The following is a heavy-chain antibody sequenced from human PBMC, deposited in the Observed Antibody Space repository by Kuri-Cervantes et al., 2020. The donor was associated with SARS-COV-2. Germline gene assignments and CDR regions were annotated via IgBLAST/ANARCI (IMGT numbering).Heavy chain of an antibody. V-gene: IGHV3-48*04. CDR2: ISSSSSTI. CDR3: ARPVPAAIPYAFDI. J-gene: IGHJ3*02. Sequence: GESLKISCAASGFTFSSYSMNWVRQAPGKGLEWVSYISSSSSTIYYADSVKGRFTVSRDNAKNSLYLQMNSLRAEDTAVYYSARPVPAAIPYAFDIWGQGTRVTVSS. D-gene: IGHD2-2*02. CDR1: GFTFSSYS.